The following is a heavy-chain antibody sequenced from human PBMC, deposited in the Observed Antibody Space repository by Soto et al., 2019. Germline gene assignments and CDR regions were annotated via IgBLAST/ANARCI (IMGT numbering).Heavy chain of an antibody. CDR2: IWFDGSKK. J-gene: IGHJ4*02. D-gene: IGHD5-12*01. Sequence: QVQMVESGGGVVQPGTSLRLSCVASGFTFGRSGMHWVRQAPGGALEWVAIIWFDGSKKYYADSVKGRLTVSRDNSKNTLYLQMDSLIGDDTAVYYCARELNTGYIDYWGQGTLVTVSS. CDR3: ARELNTGYIDY. CDR1: GFTFGRSG. V-gene: IGHV3-33*01.